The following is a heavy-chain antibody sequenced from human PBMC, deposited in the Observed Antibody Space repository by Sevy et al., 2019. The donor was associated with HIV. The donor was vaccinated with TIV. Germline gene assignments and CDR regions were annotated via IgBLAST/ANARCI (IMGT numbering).Heavy chain of an antibody. CDR3: ARPYGSGSWEAFDI. Sequence: GGSLRLSCAASGFTFSTYTMNWVRQAPGKGLEWVSSISFSSNYIYYANSVKGRFTISRDNAKNSLYLQMSSLRAEDTAVYYCARPYGSGSWEAFDIWGQGTMVTVSS. J-gene: IGHJ3*02. CDR2: ISFSSNYI. CDR1: GFTFSTYT. V-gene: IGHV3-21*01. D-gene: IGHD3-10*01.